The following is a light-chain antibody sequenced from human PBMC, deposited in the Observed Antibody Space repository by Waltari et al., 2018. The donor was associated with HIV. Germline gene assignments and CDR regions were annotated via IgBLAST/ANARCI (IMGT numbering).Light chain of an antibody. CDR3: QQYYTFPRT. CDR1: QTVRSS. CDR2: GAS. J-gene: IGKJ1*01. Sequence: DIQITQSPPSLSASVAQRVTITCRASQTVRSSLAWYQQRPGKAPKSLVYGASKLQTEVPSRFSAGGSGTNFSLTISSLKPEDFATYICQQYYTFPRTFGRGTRVDMK. V-gene: IGKV1D-16*01.